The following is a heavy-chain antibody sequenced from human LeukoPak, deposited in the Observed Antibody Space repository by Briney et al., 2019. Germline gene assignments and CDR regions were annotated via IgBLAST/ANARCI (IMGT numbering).Heavy chain of an antibody. CDR3: ARDLEYLYPGGAFDI. CDR1: GYTFTSYD. J-gene: IGHJ3*02. V-gene: IGHV1-8*01. Sequence: ASVKVSCKASGYTFTSYDINWVRQATGQGLEWMGWMNPNSGNTGYAQKFQGRVTMTRNTSISAAYMELSSLRSDDTAVYYCARDLEYLYPGGAFDIWGQGTMVTVSS. D-gene: IGHD3-16*01. CDR2: MNPNSGNT.